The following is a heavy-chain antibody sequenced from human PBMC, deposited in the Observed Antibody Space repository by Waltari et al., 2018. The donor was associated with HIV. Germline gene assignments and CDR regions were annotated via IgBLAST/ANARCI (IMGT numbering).Heavy chain of an antibody. J-gene: IGHJ4*02. CDR2: MTVNGVNT. CDR1: GFTFSNYA. Sequence: EVQLLESGGGLVQPGGSLRLSCAASGFTFSNYAMNWVRQTPGMGVEWVSAMTVNGVNTYYADSVRGRFTISRDDSKNTLFLQMNSLRAEDTAVYYCAQDPRSYGWSRFGNWGQGTLVTVSS. D-gene: IGHD3-10*01. V-gene: IGHV3-23*01. CDR3: AQDPRSYGWSRFGN.